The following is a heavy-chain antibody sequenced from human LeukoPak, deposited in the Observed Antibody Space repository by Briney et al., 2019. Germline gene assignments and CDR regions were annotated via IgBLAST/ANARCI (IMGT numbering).Heavy chain of an antibody. D-gene: IGHD2-15*01. CDR1: GFTFSSSA. J-gene: IGHJ4*02. CDR2: IAHHGNNK. CDR3: ARDRMGDYSLDY. V-gene: IGHV3-30*02. Sequence: GGSLRLSCGASGFTFSSSAMHWVRQGPGKGLEWVAYIAHHGNNKYYADSVKGRFTISRDNSKGSLYLQMNSLRAEDTAVYYCARDRMGDYSLDYWGQGTLVTVSS.